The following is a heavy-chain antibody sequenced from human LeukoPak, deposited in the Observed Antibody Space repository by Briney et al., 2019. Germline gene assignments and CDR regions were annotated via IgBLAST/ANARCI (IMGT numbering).Heavy chain of an antibody. D-gene: IGHD2/OR15-2a*01. CDR2: INTNSRGT. V-gene: IGHV1-2*06. Sequence: ASVKVSCKASGYTFTLYYMHWVRQAPGKGLEWMGRINTNSRGTNYAQKFQGRVTMTRDTSISTAYMELSRLRSDDTAVYYCARDVSNPRYHFDYWGQGTLVTVSS. CDR3: ARDVSNPRYHFDY. CDR1: GYTFTLYY. J-gene: IGHJ4*02.